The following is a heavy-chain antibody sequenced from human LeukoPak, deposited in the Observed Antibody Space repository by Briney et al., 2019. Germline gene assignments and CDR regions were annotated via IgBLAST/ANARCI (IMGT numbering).Heavy chain of an antibody. D-gene: IGHD3-22*01. CDR3: ARDGVVVVNRLDY. CDR2: ISGSGDST. J-gene: IGHJ4*02. CDR1: GFTFNNYG. V-gene: IGHV3-23*01. Sequence: GGSLRLSCSASGFTFNNYGMSWVRQAPGKGLEWVSSISGSGDSTYYANSVKGRFTILQMNSLRAEDTAVYYCARDGVVVVNRLDYWGQGTLVTVSS.